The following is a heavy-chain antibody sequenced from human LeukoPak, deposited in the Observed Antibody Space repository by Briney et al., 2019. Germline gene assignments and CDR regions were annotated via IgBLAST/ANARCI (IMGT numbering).Heavy chain of an antibody. CDR3: AKASGTYSYDAFDI. CDR2: ISSSSSYI. D-gene: IGHD1-26*01. V-gene: IGHV3-21*04. CDR1: GFTFSSYS. J-gene: IGHJ3*02. Sequence: NPGGSLRLSCAASGFTFSSYSMNWVRQAPGKGLEWVSSISSSSSYIYYADSVKGRFTISRDNAKNSLYLQMNSLRAEDTAVYYCAKASGTYSYDAFDIWGQGTMVTVSS.